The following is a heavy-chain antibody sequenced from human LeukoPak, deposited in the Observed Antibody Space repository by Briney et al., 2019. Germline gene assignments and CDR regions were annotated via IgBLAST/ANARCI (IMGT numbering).Heavy chain of an antibody. D-gene: IGHD3-10*01. J-gene: IGHJ4*02. CDR1: GFTFSIYA. Sequence: PGGSLRLSCAASGFTFSIYAMSWVRQAPGKGLEWVSAISGSGGSRYYAESVKGRFTISRDYSKNTLYLQMNSLRAEDTAIYYCAKDITVSMSFRGDYWGQGTLVTVSS. V-gene: IGHV3-23*01. CDR3: AKDITVSMSFRGDY. CDR2: ISGSGGSR.